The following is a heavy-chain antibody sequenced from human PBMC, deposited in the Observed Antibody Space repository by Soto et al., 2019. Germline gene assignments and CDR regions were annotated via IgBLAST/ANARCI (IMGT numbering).Heavy chain of an antibody. CDR2: ISDTGSSH. CDR1: GFTFSSYG. CDR3: AKDRGGDCPDNSCYFGADY. Sequence: GGSLRLSCVVSGFTFSSYGTHWVRQAPGKGLECVAVISDTGSSHYYAASVEGRFTISRENSKNTLSLHMDRLRVEDTAVYYCAKDRGGDCPDNSCYFGADYWGQGTPVTVSS. J-gene: IGHJ4*02. V-gene: IGHV3-30*18. D-gene: IGHD2-2*01.